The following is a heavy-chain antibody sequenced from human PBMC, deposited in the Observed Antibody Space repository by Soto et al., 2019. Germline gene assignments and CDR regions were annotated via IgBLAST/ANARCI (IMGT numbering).Heavy chain of an antibody. J-gene: IGHJ4*02. Sequence: QVQLVQSGAEVKKPGASVEVSCKASGYTFTTYGISWVRQAPGQGLEWMGWISAYNGNTNYAQNLQGRVTMTTDTSTSTACMELRSLRSDDTAVYYCARFYASGSYPYDYWGQGTLVTVSS. CDR3: ARFYASGSYPYDY. CDR1: GYTFTTYG. D-gene: IGHD3-10*01. CDR2: ISAYNGNT. V-gene: IGHV1-18*01.